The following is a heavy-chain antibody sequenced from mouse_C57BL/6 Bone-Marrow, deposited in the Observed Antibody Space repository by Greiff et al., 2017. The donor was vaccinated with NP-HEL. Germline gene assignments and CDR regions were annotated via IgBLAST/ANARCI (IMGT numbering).Heavy chain of an antibody. J-gene: IGHJ3*01. CDR3: AREMAWFAY. CDR2: ISDGGSYT. D-gene: IGHD2-3*01. Sequence: EVNVVESGGGLVKPGGSLKLSCAASGFTFSSYAMSWVRQTPEKRLEWVATISDGGSYTYYPDNVKGRFTISRDNAKNNLYLQMSHLKSEDTAMYYCAREMAWFAYWGQGTLVTVSA. CDR1: GFTFSSYA. V-gene: IGHV5-4*01.